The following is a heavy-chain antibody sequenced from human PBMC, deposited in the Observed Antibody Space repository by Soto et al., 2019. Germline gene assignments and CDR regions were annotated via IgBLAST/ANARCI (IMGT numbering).Heavy chain of an antibody. V-gene: IGHV3-33*06. CDR1: GFTFSSYG. CDR3: AKESSGSLYYYYGMDV. J-gene: IGHJ6*02. Sequence: GGSLRLSCAASGFTFSSYGMHWVRQAPGKGLEWVAVIWYDGSNKYYADSVKGRFTISRDNSKNTLYLQMNSLRAEDTAVYYCAKESSGSLYYYYGMDVWGQGTTVTVSS. CDR2: IWYDGSNK. D-gene: IGHD1-26*01.